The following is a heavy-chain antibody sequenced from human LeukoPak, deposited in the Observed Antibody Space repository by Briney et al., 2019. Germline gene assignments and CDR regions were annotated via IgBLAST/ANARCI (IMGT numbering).Heavy chain of an antibody. D-gene: IGHD6-19*01. J-gene: IGHJ4*02. CDR1: GGSFSGYY. Sequence: PSETLSLTCAVYGGSFSGYYWSWFRQPPGKGLEWFGEINHSGSTNYNPSLKSRVTISVDTSKNQFSLKLSSVTAADTAVYYCARGLDSSGWWYYFDYWGQGTLVTVSS. CDR2: INHSGST. CDR3: ARGLDSSGWWYYFDY. V-gene: IGHV4-34*01.